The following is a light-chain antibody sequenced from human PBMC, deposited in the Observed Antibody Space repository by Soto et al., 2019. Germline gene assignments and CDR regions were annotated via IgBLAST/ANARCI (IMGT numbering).Light chain of an antibody. CDR1: QSVSSNF. CDR2: GAS. CDR3: HQYGSSPAT. V-gene: IGKV3-20*01. J-gene: IGKJ1*01. Sequence: EIIMTQSPPTLSVSPWERAALSSRASQSVSSNFLAWYQQKPGQAPRLLIYGASNRATAIPDRFSGSGSGTDFTLTISRLEPEDFAVYYCHQYGSSPATFGQGTKVDIK.